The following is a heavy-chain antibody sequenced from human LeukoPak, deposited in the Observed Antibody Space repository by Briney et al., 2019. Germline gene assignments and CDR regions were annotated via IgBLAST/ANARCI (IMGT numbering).Heavy chain of an antibody. CDR1: GGSISSYY. J-gene: IGHJ4*02. CDR2: IYYSGST. CDR3: ARGVPAATDY. V-gene: IGHV4-59*01. Sequence: SGTLSLTCAVSGGSISSYYMSWVRQAPGKGLEWIGYIYYSGSTNYNPSLKSRFTISVDTSKNQFSLKLSSVTAADTAVYYCARGVPAATDYWGQGTLVTVSS. D-gene: IGHD2-2*01.